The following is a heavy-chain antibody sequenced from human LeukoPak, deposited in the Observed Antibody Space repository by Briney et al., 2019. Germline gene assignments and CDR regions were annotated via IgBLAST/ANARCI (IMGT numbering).Heavy chain of an antibody. CDR3: ARHPKLMVYAIHWFDP. CDR1: GGSMNNYY. D-gene: IGHD2-8*01. CDR2: IYYSGST. J-gene: IGHJ5*02. V-gene: IGHV4-59*08. Sequence: SETLSLTCTVSGGSMNNYYWSWIRQPPGKGLEYIGYIYYSGSTNYNPSLKSRVTISVDTSKNQFSLKLSSVTAADTAVYYCARHPKLMVYAIHWFDPWGQGTLVTVSS.